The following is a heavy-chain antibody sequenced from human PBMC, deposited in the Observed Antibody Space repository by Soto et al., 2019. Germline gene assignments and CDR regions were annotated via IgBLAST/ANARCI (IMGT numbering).Heavy chain of an antibody. D-gene: IGHD6-19*01. CDR1: AGSFSHYY. V-gene: IGHV4-34*01. Sequence: SETLSLTCTVYAGSFSHYYWNWIRQSPGKGLEWIGKIKHGGSSSYNPSLRSRVSISVDMSKNQFSLTLSSVTAADTAVYYCARGGSSDWQVDLESWGQGTMVTVSS. CDR3: ARGGSSDWQVDLES. J-gene: IGHJ3*02. CDR2: IKHGGSS.